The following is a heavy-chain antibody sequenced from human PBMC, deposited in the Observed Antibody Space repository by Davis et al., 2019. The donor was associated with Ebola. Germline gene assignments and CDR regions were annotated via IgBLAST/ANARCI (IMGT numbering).Heavy chain of an antibody. Sequence: SVKVSCKASGYTFTSYYMHWVRQAPGQGLEWMGGIIPIFGTANYAQKFQGRVTITADESTSTAYMELSSLRSEDTAVYYCARESTIFYYFDYWGQGTLVTVSS. V-gene: IGHV1-69*13. CDR2: IIPIFGTA. D-gene: IGHD3-3*01. CDR3: ARESTIFYYFDY. J-gene: IGHJ4*02. CDR1: GYTFTSYY.